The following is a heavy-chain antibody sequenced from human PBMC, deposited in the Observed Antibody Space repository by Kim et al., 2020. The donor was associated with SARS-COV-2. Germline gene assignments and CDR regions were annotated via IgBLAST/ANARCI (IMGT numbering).Heavy chain of an antibody. J-gene: IGHJ6*02. V-gene: IGHV4-59*01. CDR3: ARDKGRDFWSGSPSYYGMDV. Sequence: SRVTISVDTSKNQFSLKLGSVTAADTAVYYCARDKGRDFWSGSPSYYGMDVWGQGTTVTVSS. D-gene: IGHD3-3*01.